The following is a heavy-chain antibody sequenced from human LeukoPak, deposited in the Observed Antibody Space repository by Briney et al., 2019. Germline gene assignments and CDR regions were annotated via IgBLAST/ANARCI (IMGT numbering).Heavy chain of an antibody. Sequence: GGSLRLSCAVSGFTFTNAWMGWVRQAPGKGLEWVGRIKSKVDGGTRDYAAPVKGRFTISRDDSENKLFLQMNSLEIGDTAVYYCAVERGGCSAVTCYAFNHWGQGTLVTVSS. V-gene: IGHV3-15*01. CDR3: AVERGGCSAVTCYAFNH. CDR2: IKSKVDGGTR. CDR1: GFTFTNAW. D-gene: IGHD2-15*01. J-gene: IGHJ4*02.